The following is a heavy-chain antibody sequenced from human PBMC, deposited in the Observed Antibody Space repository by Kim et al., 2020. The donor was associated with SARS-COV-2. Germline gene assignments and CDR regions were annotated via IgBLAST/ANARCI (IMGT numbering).Heavy chain of an antibody. CDR1: GYPFSSFA. CDR2: ISPFKTNG. Sequence: ASVKVSCKTSGYPFSSFAITWVRQAPGQGLEWMGWISPFKTNGTYTQKFQGRLTMSTDISTSTAYMELRSLRSDATAVYYCARSMFDYSWGTSLKKEDSW. V-gene: IGHV1-18*01. J-gene: IGHJ5*01. CDR3: ARSMFDYSWGTSLKKEDS. D-gene: IGHD3-16*01.